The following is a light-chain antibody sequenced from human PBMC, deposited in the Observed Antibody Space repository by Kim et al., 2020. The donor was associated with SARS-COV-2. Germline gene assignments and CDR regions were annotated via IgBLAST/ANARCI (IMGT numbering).Light chain of an antibody. CDR2: DAS. V-gene: IGKV1-27*01. CDR3: QQYDSVPWT. J-gene: IGKJ1*01. Sequence: ASVGDGVTIACRADQVISNYLAGYQRKPGRPPTLLIYDASGLQSGVPSRFSGSRSGTDFTLTISSLQPEDVGTYYCQQYDSVPWTFGQGTKVDIK. CDR1: QVISNY.